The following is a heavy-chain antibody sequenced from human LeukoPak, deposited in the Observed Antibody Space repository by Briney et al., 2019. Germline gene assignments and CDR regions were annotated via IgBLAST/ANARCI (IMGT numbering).Heavy chain of an antibody. Sequence: SETLSLTCAVYGGSFSGYYWSWIRQPPGKGLEWIGEINHSGSTNYNPSLKSRVTISVDTSKNQFSLKLSSVTAADTAVYYCARSKAAGTIDYWGQGTLVTVSS. CDR1: GGSFSGYY. J-gene: IGHJ4*02. V-gene: IGHV4-34*01. CDR3: ARSKAAGTIDY. D-gene: IGHD6-13*01. CDR2: INHSGST.